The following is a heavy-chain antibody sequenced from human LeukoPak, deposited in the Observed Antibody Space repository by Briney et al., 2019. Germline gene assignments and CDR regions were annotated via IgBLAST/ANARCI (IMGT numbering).Heavy chain of an antibody. CDR3: GKTTVGYSSGRYPGWPVDY. CDR2: IFGSGGGA. V-gene: IGHV3-23*01. D-gene: IGHD2-15*01. Sequence: GGSLRLSCAASGFTFNNCAMYWVRQAPGKGLEWVSGIFGSGGGAHYADSVKGRFTISRDNSKNTVYLQLDSLRVEDTAVYYCGKTTVGYSSGRYPGWPVDYWGQGTLVTVSS. J-gene: IGHJ4*02. CDR1: GFTFNNCA.